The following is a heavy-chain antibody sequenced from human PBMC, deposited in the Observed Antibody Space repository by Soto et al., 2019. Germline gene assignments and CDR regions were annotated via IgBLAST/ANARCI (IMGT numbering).Heavy chain of an antibody. J-gene: IGHJ4*02. D-gene: IGHD5-18*01. Sequence: VGSLRLSCAASGFTFSSYEMNWVRQAPGKGLEWVSYISSSGSTIYYADSVKGRFTISRDNAKNSLYLQMNSLRAEDTAVYYCASLFVDTADYWGQGTLVTVSS. CDR2: ISSSGSTI. V-gene: IGHV3-48*03. CDR3: ASLFVDTADY. CDR1: GFTFSSYE.